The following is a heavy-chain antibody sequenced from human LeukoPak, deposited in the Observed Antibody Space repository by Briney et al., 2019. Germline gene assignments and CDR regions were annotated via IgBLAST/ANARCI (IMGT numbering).Heavy chain of an antibody. V-gene: IGHV5-51*01. CDR3: ARQSPGYCSSTSCYRGSDY. J-gene: IGHJ4*02. D-gene: IGHD2-2*01. CDR2: IYAGDSDT. Sequence: GESLKISCEASGYSFTTYWIAWVRQTPGKGLEWMGIIYAGDSDTRYSPSLQGQVTISADKSISTAYLQWSSLKASDTAMYYCARQSPGYCSSTSCYRGSDYWGQGTLVTVSS. CDR1: GYSFTTYW.